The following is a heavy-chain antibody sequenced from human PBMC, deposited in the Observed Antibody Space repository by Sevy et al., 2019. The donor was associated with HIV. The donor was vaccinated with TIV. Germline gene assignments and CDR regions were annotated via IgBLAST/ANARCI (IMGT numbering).Heavy chain of an antibody. D-gene: IGHD3-10*01. V-gene: IGHV4-4*07. CDR1: GGSISSYY. J-gene: IGHJ4*02. CDR2: IYTSGST. Sequence: SEILSLTCTVSGGSISSYYWSWIRQPAGKGLEWIGRIYTSGSTNYNPSLKSRVTMSVDTSKNQYSLKLSSVTAADTAVYYGMIDPGCYDGSGSYQPDDYWGQGTLVTVSS. CDR3: MIDPGCYDGSGSYQPDDY.